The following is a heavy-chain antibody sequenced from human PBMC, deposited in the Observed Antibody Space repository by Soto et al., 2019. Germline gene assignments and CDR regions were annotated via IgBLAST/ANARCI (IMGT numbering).Heavy chain of an antibody. V-gene: IGHV3-23*01. CDR1: GFSFSSYA. CDR3: AKQGDYDFWSSSNNWLDP. CDR2: IGGRGGST. Sequence: GGSLRLSCAASGFSFSSYAISWVREAPGKGLEWVSSIGGRGGSTYYADSVKGRFTISRDNSKNTVYLQMNSLRVEDTAVYYCAKQGDYDFWSSSNNWLDPWGQGXLVTVSS. J-gene: IGHJ5*02. D-gene: IGHD3-3*01.